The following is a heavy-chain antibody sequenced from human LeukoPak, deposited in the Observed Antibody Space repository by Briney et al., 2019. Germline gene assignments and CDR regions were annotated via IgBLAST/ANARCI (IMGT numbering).Heavy chain of an antibody. CDR2: IIPIFGTA. Sequence: ASVKVSCKASGGTFSSYAISWVRQAPGQGLEWMGGIIPIFGTANYAQKFQGRVTITADESTSTAYMELSSLRSEDTAVYYCARGSQPLGIAVAAGPPLLFWFDPWGQGTLVTVSS. J-gene: IGHJ5*02. D-gene: IGHD6-19*01. CDR1: GGTFSSYA. V-gene: IGHV1-69*13. CDR3: ARGSQPLGIAVAAGPPLLFWFDP.